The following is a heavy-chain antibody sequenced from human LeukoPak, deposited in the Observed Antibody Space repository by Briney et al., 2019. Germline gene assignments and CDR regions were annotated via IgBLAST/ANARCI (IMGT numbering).Heavy chain of an antibody. V-gene: IGHV4-39*01. CDR2: SYYSGST. CDR1: GGSISSSSYY. D-gene: IGHD3-22*01. J-gene: IGHJ3*02. CDR3: ARHRMYYYDSSGRGVADAFDI. Sequence: SGTLSLTCTVSGGSISSSSYYWGWLRQPPGKGLEWIGSSYYSGSTSYNPSLKSRVTISVDTSKNQFSLKLSSVTAADTAVYYCARHRMYYYDSSGRGVADAFDIWGQGTMVTVSS.